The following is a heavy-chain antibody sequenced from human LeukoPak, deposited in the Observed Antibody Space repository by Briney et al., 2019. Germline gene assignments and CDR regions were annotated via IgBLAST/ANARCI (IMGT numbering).Heavy chain of an antibody. CDR3: ARDSGSSRGLSKYYYFDY. V-gene: IGHV4-59*12. CDR1: GGSISSYY. CDR2: IYYSGST. J-gene: IGHJ4*02. D-gene: IGHD2-2*01. Sequence: SETLSLTCTVSGGSISSYYWSWIRQPPGKGLEWIGYIYYSGSTNYNPSLKSRVTISVDTSKNQFSLKLTSVTAADTAVYYCARDSGSSRGLSKYYYFDYWGQGTLVTVSS.